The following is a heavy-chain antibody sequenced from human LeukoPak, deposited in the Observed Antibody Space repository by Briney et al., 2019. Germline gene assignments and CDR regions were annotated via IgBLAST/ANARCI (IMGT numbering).Heavy chain of an antibody. V-gene: IGHV1-8*01. Sequence: ASVTVSCKASGYTFTSYDINWVRQAPGQGLEWVGWMNPNSGNTGYAQKFQGRVTMTRNTSISTAYMELSSLRSEDTAVYYCARGEAPLGSSSWGAWGQGTLVTVSS. CDR3: ARGEAPLGSSSWGA. J-gene: IGHJ4*02. CDR1: GYTFTSYD. CDR2: MNPNSGNT. D-gene: IGHD6-13*01.